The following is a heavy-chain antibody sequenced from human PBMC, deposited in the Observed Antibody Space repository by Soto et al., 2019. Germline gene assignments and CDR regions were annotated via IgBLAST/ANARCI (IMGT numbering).Heavy chain of an antibody. V-gene: IGHV3-23*01. D-gene: IGHD3-9*01. CDR1: GFTFRSYV. CDR3: PKDLGDVLTSYSAFAY. Sequence: EVQLLESGGGLVQPGGSLRLSCAASGFTFRSYVMGWARQAPGKGLEWVSGISGSGGTTYYADSVRGRFTISRDNSKNTLYLHMKSLRAEDTAVYFCPKDLGDVLTSYSAFAYWGQGTLVTVSS. CDR2: ISGSGGTT. J-gene: IGHJ4*02.